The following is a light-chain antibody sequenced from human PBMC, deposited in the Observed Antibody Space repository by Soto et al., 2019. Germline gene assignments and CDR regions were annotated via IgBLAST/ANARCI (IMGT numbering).Light chain of an antibody. Sequence: EIVLTHSRSTLSSSPGHRAPLXCRASQGVSNSLAWFQQKPGQAPRLLIYDASNRATGIPARFSGSGSGTDFTLTISSLEPEDFAVYYCQQRSNWPPTFGQGTRLEIK. J-gene: IGKJ5*01. CDR3: QQRSNWPPT. V-gene: IGKV3-11*01. CDR1: QGVSNS. CDR2: DAS.